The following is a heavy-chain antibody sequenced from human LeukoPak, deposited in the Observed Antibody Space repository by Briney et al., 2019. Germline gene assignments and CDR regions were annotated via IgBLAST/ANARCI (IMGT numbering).Heavy chain of an antibody. Sequence: GGSLRLSCETAGFTFSSYVMHWVRRTPGKGLVWVSRISHDGFISYADSVKGRFTISRDNSKDTLYLQMNSLRADDTAVYYCARGGTDILLEPPAIPFDYWGQGALVTVSS. D-gene: IGHD2-8*01. CDR1: GFTFSSYV. CDR3: ARGGTDILLEPPAIPFDY. V-gene: IGHV3-74*01. J-gene: IGHJ4*02. CDR2: ISHDGFI.